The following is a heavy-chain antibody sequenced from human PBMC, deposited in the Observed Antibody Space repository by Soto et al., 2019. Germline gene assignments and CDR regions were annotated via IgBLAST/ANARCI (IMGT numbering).Heavy chain of an antibody. Sequence: SETLSLTCTVSGGSISRYYWSWIRQPPGKGLEWIGYLYNTGSTIYNPSLKSRVTISVDTSKNQFSLELSSVTAADTAVYYCASIWFGDFDYWGHGTLVTVSS. J-gene: IGHJ4*01. V-gene: IGHV4-59*08. D-gene: IGHD3-10*01. CDR1: GGSISRYY. CDR3: ASIWFGDFDY. CDR2: LYNTGST.